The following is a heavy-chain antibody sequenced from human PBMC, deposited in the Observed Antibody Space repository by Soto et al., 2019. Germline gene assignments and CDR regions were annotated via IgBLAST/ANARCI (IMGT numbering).Heavy chain of an antibody. J-gene: IGHJ6*02. Sequence: SETLSLTCTVSGGSISSYYWSWIRQPPGKGLEWIGYIYYSGSTNYNPSLKSRVTISVDTSKNQFSLKLSSVTAADTAVYYCARGGPYYYYGMDVWGQGTTVTVSS. CDR3: ARGGPYYYYGMDV. V-gene: IGHV4-59*01. CDR1: GGSISSYY. CDR2: IYYSGST.